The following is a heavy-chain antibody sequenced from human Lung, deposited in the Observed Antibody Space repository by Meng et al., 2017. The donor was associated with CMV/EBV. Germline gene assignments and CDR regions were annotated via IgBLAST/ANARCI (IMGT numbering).Heavy chain of an antibody. D-gene: IGHD6-13*01. Sequence: SVXVSXXASGGTFSSYGISWVRQAPGQGLEWMGGIIPIHGLVNYAQKFQGRVTITADKSTNTAYMALSSLRFDDAAVYYCARGEVESSTWYDWFDSWGQGTLVTVSS. CDR3: ARGEVESSTWYDWFDS. V-gene: IGHV1-69*10. J-gene: IGHJ5*01. CDR2: IIPIHGLV. CDR1: GGTFSSYG.